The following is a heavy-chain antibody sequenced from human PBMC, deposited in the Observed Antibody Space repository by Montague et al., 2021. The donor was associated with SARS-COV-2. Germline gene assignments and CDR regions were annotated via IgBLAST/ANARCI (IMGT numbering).Heavy chain of an antibody. Sequence: SLRLSCAASGFTFSSYAMSWVRQAPGKGLEWVSVIYVGGGSTYYADFVKGRFTISRDNSKNTLYLQMNSLRAEDTAVYYCAKGARRYYDSSGYYGYWGQGTLVTVSS. CDR1: GFTFSSYA. D-gene: IGHD3-22*01. CDR2: IYVGGGST. J-gene: IGHJ4*02. CDR3: AKGARRYYDSSGYYGY. V-gene: IGHV3-23*03.